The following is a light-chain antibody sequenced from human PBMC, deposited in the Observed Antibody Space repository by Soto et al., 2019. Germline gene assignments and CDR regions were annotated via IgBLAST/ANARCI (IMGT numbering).Light chain of an antibody. V-gene: IGKV3-20*01. CDR3: QHYGNSPNP. J-gene: IGKJ2*01. Sequence: EIVLTQSPGTLSSSPGERATLSCRASQSVSSTYLAWYQQKPGQSPRLLIYGASSRATGIPDRFSGSGSGTDFTLTISRLEPEDFAVYYCQHYGNSPNPFGQGTKVDIK. CDR1: QSVSSTY. CDR2: GAS.